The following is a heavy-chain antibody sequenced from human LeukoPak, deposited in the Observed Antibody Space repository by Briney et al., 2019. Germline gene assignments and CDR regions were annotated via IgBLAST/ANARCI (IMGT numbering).Heavy chain of an antibody. D-gene: IGHD6-19*01. CDR1: GGSFSGYY. J-gene: IGHJ5*02. Sequence: SETLSLTCAVYGGSFSGYYWSWIRQPPGKGLERIGEINHSGSTNYNPSLKSRVTMSVDTSKNQFSLKLSSVTAADTAVYYCARVKSSGWYRWFDPWGQGTLVTVSS. V-gene: IGHV4-34*01. CDR2: INHSGST. CDR3: ARVKSSGWYRWFDP.